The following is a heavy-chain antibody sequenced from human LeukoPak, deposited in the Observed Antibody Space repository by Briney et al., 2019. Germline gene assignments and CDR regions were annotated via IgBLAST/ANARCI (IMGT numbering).Heavy chain of an antibody. V-gene: IGHV3-23*01. Sequence: GGSLRLSCAASGFTFSSYGMSWVRQAPGKGLEWVSAISGSGGSTYYADSVKGRFTVSRDNSKNTLYLQMSSLRAEDTAVYYCAKENYGDSTGGRFQHWGQGPLVTVSS. CDR2: ISGSGGST. CDR1: GFTFSSYG. CDR3: AKENYGDSTGGRFQH. D-gene: IGHD4-17*01. J-gene: IGHJ1*01.